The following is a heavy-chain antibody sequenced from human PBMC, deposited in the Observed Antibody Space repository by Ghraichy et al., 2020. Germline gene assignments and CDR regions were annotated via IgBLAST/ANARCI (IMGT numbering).Heavy chain of an antibody. CDR2: INHSGST. J-gene: IGHJ2*01. CDR3: ARGRRYDFWSGHNWYFDL. D-gene: IGHD3-3*01. V-gene: IGHV4-34*01. Sequence: SQTLSLTCAVYGGSFSGYYWSWIRQPPGKGLEWIGEINHSGSTNYNPSLKSRVTISVDTSKNQFSLKLSSVTAADTAVYYCARGRRYDFWSGHNWYFDLWGRGTLVTVSS. CDR1: GGSFSGYY.